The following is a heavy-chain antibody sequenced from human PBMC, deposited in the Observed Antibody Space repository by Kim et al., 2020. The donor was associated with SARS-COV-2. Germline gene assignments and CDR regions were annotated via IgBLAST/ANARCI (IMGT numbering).Heavy chain of an antibody. J-gene: IGHJ3*02. Sequence: GGSLRLSCAASGFTFSSYWMHWVRQAPGKGLVWVSRINSDGSSTSYADSVKGRFTISRDNAKNTLYLQMNSLRAEDTAVYYCANAKRGYLDAFDIWGQGTMVTVSS. CDR1: GFTFSSYW. D-gene: IGHD5-18*01. CDR3: ANAKRGYLDAFDI. CDR2: INSDGSST. V-gene: IGHV3-74*01.